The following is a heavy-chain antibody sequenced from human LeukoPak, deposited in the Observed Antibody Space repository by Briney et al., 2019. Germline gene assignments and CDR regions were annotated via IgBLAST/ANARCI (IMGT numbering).Heavy chain of an antibody. CDR1: GYTFTSYD. D-gene: IGHD6-19*01. CDR2: MNPNSGNT. Sequence: GASVKVSCKASGYTFTSYDINWVRQATGQGLEWMGWMNPNSGNTGYAQKFQGRVTMTRNTSISTAYMELSSLRSEDTAVYYCARGPARSGWSTHVSRRLDYWGQGTLVTVSS. CDR3: ARGPARSGWSTHVSRRLDY. J-gene: IGHJ4*02. V-gene: IGHV1-8*01.